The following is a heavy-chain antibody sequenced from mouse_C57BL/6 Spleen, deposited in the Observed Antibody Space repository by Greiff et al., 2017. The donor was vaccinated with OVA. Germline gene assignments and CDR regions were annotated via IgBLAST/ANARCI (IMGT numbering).Heavy chain of an antibody. J-gene: IGHJ3*01. V-gene: IGHV1-42*01. CDR2: INPSTGGT. CDR1: GYSFTGYY. D-gene: IGHD2-4*01. Sequence: VQLQQSGPELVKPGASVKISCKASGYSFTGYYMNWVKQSPEKSLEWIGEINPSTGGTTYNQKFKAKATLTVDKSSSTAYMQLKSLTSEDSAVYYCARWRDYDEEGTWFAYWGQGTLVTVSA. CDR3: ARWRDYDEEGTWFAY.